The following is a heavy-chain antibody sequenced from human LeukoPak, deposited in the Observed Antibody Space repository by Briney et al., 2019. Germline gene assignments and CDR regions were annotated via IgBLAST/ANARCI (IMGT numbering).Heavy chain of an antibody. V-gene: IGHV3-23*01. Sequence: GGSLRLSCAASGFTFSSYAMTWVRRAPGKGLEWVSSISVGGGSSAYYAASVKGRFTISRDNSKNTLYLQMNSLRAEDMAVYYCAKGGVTARFDYWGQGTLVTVSS. CDR3: AKGGVTARFDY. CDR2: ISVGGGSSA. D-gene: IGHD2-21*02. CDR1: GFTFSSYA. J-gene: IGHJ4*02.